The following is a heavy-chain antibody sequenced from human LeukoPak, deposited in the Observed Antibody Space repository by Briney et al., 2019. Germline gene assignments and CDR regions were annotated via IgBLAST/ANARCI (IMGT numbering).Heavy chain of an antibody. D-gene: IGHD3-16*02. CDR2: IYTSGST. CDR1: GVSLNNNY. J-gene: IGHJ3*01. Sequence: SETLSLTCTVSGVSLNNNYWTWIRQPAGKGLEWIGRIYTSGSTNYNPSLKSRVTMSVDTSKNQFSLKLSSVTAADTAVYYCARGISGSYRYDAFDVWGQGTMVTVSS. V-gene: IGHV4-4*07. CDR3: ARGISGSYRYDAFDV.